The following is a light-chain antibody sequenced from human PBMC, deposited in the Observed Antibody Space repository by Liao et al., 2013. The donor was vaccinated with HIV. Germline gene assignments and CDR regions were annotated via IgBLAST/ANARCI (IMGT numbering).Light chain of an antibody. CDR2: KDI. CDR1: NIGSKS. J-gene: IGLJ2*01. CDR3: QSVDTSGNYVL. Sequence: SYELTQPPSVSVAPGETARITCGGNNIGSKSVHWYQQKPGQAPVMLIFKDIERPSGIAERISGASSGTTVTLTISGVQAEDEADYYCQSVDTSGNYVLFGGGTRLTVL. V-gene: IGLV3-25*03.